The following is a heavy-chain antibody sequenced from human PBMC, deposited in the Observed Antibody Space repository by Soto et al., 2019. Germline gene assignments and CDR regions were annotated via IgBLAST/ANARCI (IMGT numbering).Heavy chain of an antibody. J-gene: IGHJ4*02. CDR2: ISESGST. D-gene: IGHD2-21*01. Sequence: QVQLQQWGAGLVKPSETLSLSCAVYGQSFSGHSWAWIRQPPGKGLEWIGEISESGSTYYNPSLTRRVTIYTDTSKNQFSLMLNSVTAADTAAYFCARGSGIVALPGELEDVNYDFWGQGTLVNVSS. V-gene: IGHV4-34*01. CDR1: GQSFSGHS. CDR3: ARGSGIVALPGELEDVNYDF.